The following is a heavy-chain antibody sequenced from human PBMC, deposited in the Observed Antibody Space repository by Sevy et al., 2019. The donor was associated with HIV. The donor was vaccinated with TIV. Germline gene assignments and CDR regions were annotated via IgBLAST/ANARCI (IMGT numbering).Heavy chain of an antibody. V-gene: IGHV3-30*18. J-gene: IGHJ4*02. CDR3: AKEGYDILTGFEPGNLDS. CDR1: GFTFGSYG. Sequence: GGSLRLSCAASGFTFGSYGMHWVRQAPGKGLEWVAVISYDGTIKSYADSVRGRFSISRDNADSTLYLLMDSLRAEDTAVYYCAKEGYDILTGFEPGNLDSWGQGTLVTVSS. CDR2: ISYDGTIK. D-gene: IGHD3-9*01.